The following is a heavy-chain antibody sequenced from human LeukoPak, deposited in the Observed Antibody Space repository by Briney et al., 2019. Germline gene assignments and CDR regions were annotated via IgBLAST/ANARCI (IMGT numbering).Heavy chain of an antibody. V-gene: IGHV1-2*06. CDR2: INPNSGGT. CDR3: ATDYGDYAFDY. J-gene: IGHJ4*02. CDR1: GYTFTGYY. Sequence: ASVKVSCKASGYTFTGYYMHWVRQAPGQGLEWMGRINPNSGGTNYAQKFQGRVTITRDTSISTAYMELSRLRSEDTAVYYCATDYGDYAFDYWGQGTLVTVSS. D-gene: IGHD4-17*01.